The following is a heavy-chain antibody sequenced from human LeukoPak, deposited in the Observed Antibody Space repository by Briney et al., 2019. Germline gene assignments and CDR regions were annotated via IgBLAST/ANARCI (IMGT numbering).Heavy chain of an antibody. CDR2: IYYSGST. Sequence: PSETLSLTCTVSGGSISSSSYYWGWIRQPPGKGLEWIGSIYYSGSTYYNPSLKSRVTISVDTSKNQFSLKLSSVTAADTAVYYCARQQATGDYMDVWGKGTTVTISS. J-gene: IGHJ6*03. V-gene: IGHV4-39*01. CDR3: ARQQATGDYMDV. CDR1: GGSISSSSYY. D-gene: IGHD1-14*01.